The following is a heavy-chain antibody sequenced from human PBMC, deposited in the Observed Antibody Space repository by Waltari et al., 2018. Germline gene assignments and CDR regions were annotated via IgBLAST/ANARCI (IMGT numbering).Heavy chain of an antibody. V-gene: IGHV3-9*01. CDR1: GFTFDDYA. CDR3: AKDTNSNHY. CDR2: ISWNSGSI. D-gene: IGHD4-4*01. Sequence: EVHLVGPGGGLVQAGRSLRRPCAPYGFTFDDYATHWVRQAPGKGLEWVSCISWNSGSIGYADSVKGRFTISRDNAKNSLYLQMNSLRAKDTALYYCAKDTNSNHYWGQGTLVTVSS. J-gene: IGHJ4*02.